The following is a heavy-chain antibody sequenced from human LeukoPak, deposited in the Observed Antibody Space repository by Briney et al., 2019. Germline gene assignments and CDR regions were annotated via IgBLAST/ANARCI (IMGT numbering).Heavy chain of an antibody. D-gene: IGHD5-18*01. Sequence: SETLSLTCTVSGGSIGSHYWNWIRQPAGKGLEWIGYVYNSGTTNYNPSLKSRVTMSADTSKNQFSLKLTSVTAADTAVYYCARGRGYNYGDDAFDIWGQGTMVTVSS. V-gene: IGHV4-59*11. CDR3: ARGRGYNYGDDAFDI. J-gene: IGHJ3*02. CDR2: VYNSGTT. CDR1: GGSIGSHY.